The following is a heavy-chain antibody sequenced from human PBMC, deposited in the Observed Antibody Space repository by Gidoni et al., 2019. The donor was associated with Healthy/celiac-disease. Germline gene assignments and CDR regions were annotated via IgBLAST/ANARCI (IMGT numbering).Heavy chain of an antibody. D-gene: IGHD2-21*02. CDR2: IRSNGGST. CDR1: GFTFSSYA. CDR3: ARLCGGDCYYPAKDAFDI. V-gene: IGHV3-64*01. Sequence: SCAASGFTFSSYAMHWVRQSPGKGLEYVSAIRSNGGSTYYANSVKGRFTISRDNSNNTLYLQMGSLRAEDMAVYYCARLCGGDCYYPAKDAFDIWGQGTMVTVSS. J-gene: IGHJ3*02.